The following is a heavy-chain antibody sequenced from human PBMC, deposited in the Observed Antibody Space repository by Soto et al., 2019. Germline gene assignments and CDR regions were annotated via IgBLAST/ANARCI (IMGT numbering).Heavy chain of an antibody. V-gene: IGHV3-23*01. J-gene: IGHJ6*02. CDR1: GFPFSTSA. Sequence: GGSLRLSCAASGFPFSTSAMNWVRQAPGKGLEWVSIISGTSDGAYYAESVKGRFTSSRDNSKNTLYLQMNSLRAEDTAVYYCGKYSGSYPVYNGMNVWGQGTKVTVYS. CDR2: ISGTSDGA. CDR3: GKYSGSYPVYNGMNV. D-gene: IGHD1-26*01.